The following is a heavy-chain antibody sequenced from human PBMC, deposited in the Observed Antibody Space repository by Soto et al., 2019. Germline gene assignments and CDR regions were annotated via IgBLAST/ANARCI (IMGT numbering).Heavy chain of an antibody. J-gene: IGHJ4*02. CDR2: IDPATGDT. Sequence: QVQLVQSGAEMKSPGSSVKVSCNAPGYIFIGSYLHWIRQAPGQGPEWMGSIDPATGDTDYAQTYQGRVISTGYTSVGTAYMELKCLTFDDTGMYYCARGPSEWGQGTLVTVSS. CDR1: GYIFIGSY. CDR3: ARGPSE. V-gene: IGHV1-2*02.